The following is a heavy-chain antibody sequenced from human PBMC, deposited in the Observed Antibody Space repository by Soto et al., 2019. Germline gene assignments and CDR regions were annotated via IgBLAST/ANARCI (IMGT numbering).Heavy chain of an antibody. Sequence: SETLSLTCTVSGGCISSYYWSWIRQPPGKGLEWIGYIYYSGTTYYNPSLKSRVTISGDTSQNLLSLKLSSVTAADTAVYYCARGEVRTTFRHWGQGTLVTVSS. V-gene: IGHV4-59*08. D-gene: IGHD3-10*01. CDR2: IYYSGTT. J-gene: IGHJ4*02. CDR3: ARGEVRTTFRH. CDR1: GGCISSYY.